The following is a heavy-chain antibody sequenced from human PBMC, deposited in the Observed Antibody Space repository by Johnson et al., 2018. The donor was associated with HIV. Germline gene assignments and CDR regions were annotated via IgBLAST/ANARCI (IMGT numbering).Heavy chain of an antibody. Sequence: QEQLVESGGGLVQPGRSLRLSCKASGFTFSSYGMHWVRQAPGKGLEWVAVISYDGSNKYYADSVKGRFTMSRDNSKNSLYLQMNSLRAEDTALYYCAKAGPREYSSSLDAFDIWGQGTMVTVSS. CDR1: GFTFSSYG. D-gene: IGHD6-6*01. J-gene: IGHJ3*02. CDR2: ISYDGSNK. CDR3: AKAGPREYSSSLDAFDI. V-gene: IGHV3-30*18.